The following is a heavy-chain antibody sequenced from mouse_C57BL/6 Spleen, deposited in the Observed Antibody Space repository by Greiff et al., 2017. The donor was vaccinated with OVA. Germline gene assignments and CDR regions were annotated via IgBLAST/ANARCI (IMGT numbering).Heavy chain of an antibody. Sequence: QVQLQQPGAELVKPGASVKLSCKASGYTFTSYWMHWVKQRPGRGLEWIGWIDPNSGGTKYNEKFKSKATLTVDKPSSPAYMQLISLTSEDSAVNYCARPYYCGSSPWFAYWGQGTLVTVSA. CDR2: IDPNSGGT. V-gene: IGHV1-72*01. CDR3: ARPYYCGSSPWFAY. CDR1: GYTFTSYW. J-gene: IGHJ3*01. D-gene: IGHD1-1*01.